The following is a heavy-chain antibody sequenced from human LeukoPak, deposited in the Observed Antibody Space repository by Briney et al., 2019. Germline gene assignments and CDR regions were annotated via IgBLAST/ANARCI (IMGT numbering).Heavy chain of an antibody. CDR1: GGSFSGYY. V-gene: IGHV4-34*01. D-gene: IGHD3-10*01. CDR2: INHSGST. CDR3: ARGPVLMRVRYFDY. J-gene: IGHJ4*02. Sequence: SETLSLTCAVYGGSFSGYYWSWIRQPPGKGLEWIGEINHSGSTNYNPSLKSRVTISVDTSKNQFSLKLSSVTAADTAVYYCARGPVLMRVRYFDYWGQGTLVTVSS.